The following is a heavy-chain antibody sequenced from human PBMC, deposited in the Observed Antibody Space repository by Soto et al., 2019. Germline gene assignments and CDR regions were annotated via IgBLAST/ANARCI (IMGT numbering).Heavy chain of an antibody. J-gene: IGHJ5*02. CDR1: GFTFSSYW. Sequence: GGSLRLSCAASGFTFSSYWMHWVRQAPGKGLVWVSRINSDGSSTSYADSVKGRFTISRDNAKNTLYLQMNSLRAEDTAVYYCASQPGDTNWFDPWGQGTLVTVSS. V-gene: IGHV3-74*01. CDR2: INSDGSST. CDR3: ASQPGDTNWFDP. D-gene: IGHD3-10*01.